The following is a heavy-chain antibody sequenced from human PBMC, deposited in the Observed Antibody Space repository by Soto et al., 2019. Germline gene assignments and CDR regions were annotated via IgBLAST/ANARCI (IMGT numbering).Heavy chain of an antibody. CDR3: AKDQASGQGSFDS. Sequence: GGSLRLSCAASGFTFNIYGMHWVRQAPDKGLEWVALISYDGSNQYYADSVKGRSTISRDNSKNTLFLQMNSLRADDTAVYYCAKDQASGQGSFDSWGQGTLVTVSS. CDR1: GFTFNIYG. J-gene: IGHJ4*02. CDR2: ISYDGSNQ. V-gene: IGHV3-30*18.